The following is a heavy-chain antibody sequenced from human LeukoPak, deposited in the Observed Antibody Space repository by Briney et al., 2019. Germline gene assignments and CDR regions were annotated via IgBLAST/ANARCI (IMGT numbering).Heavy chain of an antibody. CDR1: GFTFSSYA. V-gene: IGHV3-23*01. D-gene: IGHD2-2*01. CDR2: ISGSGGST. J-gene: IGHJ6*02. CDR3: ATTCSTSCYYYYYYYGMDV. Sequence: GGSLRLSCAASGFTFSSYAMSWVRQAPGKGLEWVSAISGSGGSTYYADSVKGRFTISRDNSKNTLYLQMNSLRAEDTAVYYCATTCSTSCYYYYYYYGMDVWGQGTTVTVSS.